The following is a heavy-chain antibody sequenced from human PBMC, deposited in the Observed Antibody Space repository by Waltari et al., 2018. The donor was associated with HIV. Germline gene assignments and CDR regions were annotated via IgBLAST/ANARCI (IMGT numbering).Heavy chain of an antibody. J-gene: IGHJ3*02. D-gene: IGHD4-17*01. Sequence: QVQLQESGPGLVKPSQTLSLTCTVSGGSISSGSYYWSWIRQPAGKGLEWIGRIYTSGSTNYNPSLKSRVTISVDTSKNQFSLKLSSVTAADTAVYYCAREGVRYDPPYTVTTGFDIWGQGTMVTVSS. CDR1: GGSISSGSYY. V-gene: IGHV4-61*02. CDR3: AREGVRYDPPYTVTTGFDI. CDR2: IYTSGST.